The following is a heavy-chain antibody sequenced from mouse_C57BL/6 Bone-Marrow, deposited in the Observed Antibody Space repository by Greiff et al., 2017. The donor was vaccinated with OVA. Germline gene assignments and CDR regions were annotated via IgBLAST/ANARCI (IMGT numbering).Heavy chain of an antibody. CDR3: ARGPLSNYGRGMDY. V-gene: IGHV3-6*01. CDR1: GYSITSGYY. CDR2: ISYDGSN. Sequence: EVQLQQSGPGLVKPSQSLSLTCSVTGYSITSGYYWNWIRQFPGNKLEWMGYISYDGSNNYNPSLKNRISITRDTSKNQFFLKLNSVTTEDTATYYCARGPLSNYGRGMDYWGQGTSVTVSS. D-gene: IGHD2-5*01. J-gene: IGHJ4*01.